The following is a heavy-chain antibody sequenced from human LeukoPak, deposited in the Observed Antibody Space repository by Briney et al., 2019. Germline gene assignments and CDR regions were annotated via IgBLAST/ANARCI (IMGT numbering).Heavy chain of an antibody. CDR1: GGSISSYY. Sequence: SETLSLTCTVSGGSISSYYWSWIRQPPGKGLEWIGYIYYSGSTNYNPSLKSRVTISVDTSKNQFSLKLSSVTAADTAVYYCATRPHILTGNLQAFDIWGQGTMVTVSS. CDR3: ATRPHILTGNLQAFDI. D-gene: IGHD3-9*01. V-gene: IGHV4-59*01. CDR2: IYYSGST. J-gene: IGHJ3*02.